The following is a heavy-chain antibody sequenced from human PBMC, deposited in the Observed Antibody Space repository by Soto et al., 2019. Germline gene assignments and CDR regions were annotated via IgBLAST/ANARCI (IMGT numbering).Heavy chain of an antibody. V-gene: IGHV3-73*02. J-gene: IGHJ4*02. CDR2: IRSKANSYAT. CDR3: ARLWSEREPNFDY. CDR1: GYTFSDSA. D-gene: IGHD1-26*01. Sequence: EVQLVESGGGLVQPGGSLKLSCAASGYTFSDSAIHWVRQASGKGLEWVGRIRSKANSYATVYAASVRGRFTISRDDSQNTAYLQTNSLKIEDSAVYYCARLWSEREPNFDYWGQGTLVSVSS.